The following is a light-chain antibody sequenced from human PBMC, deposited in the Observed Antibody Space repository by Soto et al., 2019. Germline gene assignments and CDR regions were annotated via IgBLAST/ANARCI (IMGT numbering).Light chain of an antibody. CDR2: AAS. CDR3: QQYGSSMWT. V-gene: IGKV3-20*01. J-gene: IGKJ1*01. CDR1: QSVTSSY. Sequence: LSQSLGTLSLSPGERATLTCRASQSVTSSYLAWYQQKPGQAPRPLIYAASSRATGTPDRFSGSGSGTDFTLTIKRLEPEDFAVYYCQQYGSSMWTFGQGSKVDIK.